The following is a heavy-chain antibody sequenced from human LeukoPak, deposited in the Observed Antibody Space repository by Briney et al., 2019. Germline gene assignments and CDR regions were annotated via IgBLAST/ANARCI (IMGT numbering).Heavy chain of an antibody. CDR2: IWDDGGNT. J-gene: IGHJ4*02. Sequence: GGSLRLSCAASGFTFSSYGMHWVRQAPGKGLEWVAVIWDDGGNTYYADSVKGRFTISRDNSKNTLYLQMNSLRAADTAVYYCASSGALRAITSNHFDDGGQATLVTVSS. D-gene: IGHD1-26*01. CDR3: ASSGALRAITSNHFDD. V-gene: IGHV3-33*01. CDR1: GFTFSSYG.